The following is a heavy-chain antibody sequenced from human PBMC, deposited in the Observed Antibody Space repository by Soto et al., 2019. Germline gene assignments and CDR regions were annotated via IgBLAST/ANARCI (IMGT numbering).Heavy chain of an antibody. CDR3: ARSPRTFWDWSR. D-gene: IGHD1-1*01. CDR1: GFTFSSYS. V-gene: IGHV3-21*01. J-gene: IGHJ4*02. Sequence: GASLRLSCAASGFTFSSYSMNWVRQAPGKGLEWVSSISSSSSYIYYADSVKGRFTISRDNAKNSLYLQMNSLRAEDTAVYYCARSPRTFWDWSRWGQGTLVTVSS. CDR2: ISSSSSYI.